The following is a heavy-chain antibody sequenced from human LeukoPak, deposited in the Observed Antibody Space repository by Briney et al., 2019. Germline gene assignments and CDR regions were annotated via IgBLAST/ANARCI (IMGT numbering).Heavy chain of an antibody. CDR3: ARESSQGPDYFDY. D-gene: IGHD3-10*01. CDR1: GFTFSRYE. V-gene: IGHV3-48*03. CDR2: ISSSGSTI. Sequence: GGSLRLSCAASGFTFSRYEMNWVRQAPGEGREGVSDISSSGSTIYYADSVKGRFTISRDNAKNSLYLQMNSLRAEDTAVYYCARESSQGPDYFDYWGQGTLVTVSS. J-gene: IGHJ4*02.